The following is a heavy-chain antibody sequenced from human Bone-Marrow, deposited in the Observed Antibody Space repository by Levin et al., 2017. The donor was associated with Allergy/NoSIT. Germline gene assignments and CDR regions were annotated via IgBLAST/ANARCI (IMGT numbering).Heavy chain of an antibody. CDR2: IYYNTKT. J-gene: IGHJ6*02. V-gene: IGHV4-39*07. CDR3: ATGLYFYGSGFYYAMDV. CDR1: GGSVSSTRYY. D-gene: IGHD3-10*01. Sequence: PSETLSLTCTVSGGSVSSTRYYWGWIRQPPGKGLEYIGTIYYNTKTDYNPSLQSRVTISVETSKNQLSLRLSSVTAADTAVYYCATGLYFYGSGFYYAMDVWGQGTTVTVSS.